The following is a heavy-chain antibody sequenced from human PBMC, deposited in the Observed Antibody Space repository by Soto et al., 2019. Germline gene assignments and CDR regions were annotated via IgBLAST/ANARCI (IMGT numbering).Heavy chain of an antibody. Sequence: WGSLSLSCSASGFTFIIYWMHWVRQAPGKGLLWFSRINSDGSSTSYADSVKGRFTISRDNAKNTLYLQMNSLRAEDTAVYYCARAGRPGYCSSTSCYNYYYYGMDVWGQGTTVTVSS. V-gene: IGHV3-74*01. CDR3: ARAGRPGYCSSTSCYNYYYYGMDV. D-gene: IGHD2-2*02. CDR2: INSDGSST. J-gene: IGHJ6*02. CDR1: GFTFIIYW.